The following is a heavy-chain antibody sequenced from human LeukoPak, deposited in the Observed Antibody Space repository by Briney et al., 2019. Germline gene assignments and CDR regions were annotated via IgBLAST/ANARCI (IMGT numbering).Heavy chain of an antibody. V-gene: IGHV4-39*01. CDR3: ARVRWYYYGSGSWEDLDY. J-gene: IGHJ4*02. D-gene: IGHD3-10*01. CDR1: GDSIRSNSYY. Sequence: PSETLSLTCTVSGDSIRSNSYYWGWIRQPPGKGLEWIGSISYSGTTYSNPSLKSRVTISLDTSKNQFSLKLSSVTAADTAVYYCARVRWYYYGSGSWEDLDYWGQGTLVTVSS. CDR2: ISYSGTT.